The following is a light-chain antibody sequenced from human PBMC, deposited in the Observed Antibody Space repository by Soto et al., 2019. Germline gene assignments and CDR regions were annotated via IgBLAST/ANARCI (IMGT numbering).Light chain of an antibody. CDR3: QQYNNWPLT. Sequence: EIVMTQSPATLSVSPGERATLSCRASQSVSSNLAWYQQKPGQAPRLLIYGAYTRATGITARFSGSGSGTEFTLTLSSLQSEDFAVYYCQQYNNWPLTFGGGTKVEIK. J-gene: IGKJ4*01. CDR2: GAY. CDR1: QSVSSN. V-gene: IGKV3-15*01.